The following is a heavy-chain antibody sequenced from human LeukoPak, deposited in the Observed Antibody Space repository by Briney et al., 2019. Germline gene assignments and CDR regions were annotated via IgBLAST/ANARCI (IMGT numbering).Heavy chain of an antibody. CDR1: GFTFSSYG. D-gene: IGHD1-14*01. J-gene: IGHJ4*02. CDR2: ISYDGSNK. Sequence: PGGSLRLSCAASGFTFSSYGMHWVRQAPAKGLEWVAVISYDGSNKYYADSVKGRFTISRDNSKNTLYLQMNSLRAEDTAVYYCAKDLEGGTGVDYWGQGTLVTVSS. V-gene: IGHV3-30*18. CDR3: AKDLEGGTGVDY.